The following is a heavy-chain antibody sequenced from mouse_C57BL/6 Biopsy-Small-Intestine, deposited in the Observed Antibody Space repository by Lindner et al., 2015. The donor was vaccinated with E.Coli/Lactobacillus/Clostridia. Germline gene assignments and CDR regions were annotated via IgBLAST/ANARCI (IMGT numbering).Heavy chain of an antibody. Sequence: VQLQESGGGLVKPGGSLKLSCAASGFTFSDYGMHWVRQAPEKGLEWIAFISSGSNTIYYADTVKGRFTISRDNARNTLFLQMTSLRSEDMAIYYCARDRYYFDYWGQGTTLTVSS. CDR3: ARDRYYFDY. CDR1: GFTFSDYG. CDR2: ISSGSNTI. V-gene: IGHV5-17*01. D-gene: IGHD3-2*01. J-gene: IGHJ2*01.